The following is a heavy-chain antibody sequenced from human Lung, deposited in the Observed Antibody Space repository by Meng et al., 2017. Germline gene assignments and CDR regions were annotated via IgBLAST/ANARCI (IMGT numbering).Heavy chain of an antibody. CDR2: INPNSGGT. D-gene: IGHD5-12*01. J-gene: IGHJ4*02. CDR3: ARENVGDGGYDFDF. CDR1: GYTFTYYY. V-gene: IGHV1-2*06. Sequence: QVQLVQSGAEVKKPGASVKVSCKASGYTFTYYYLHWVRQAPGQGLEWMGRINPNSGGTNYVQKFQGRVTMTRDTSISTAYMELTRLRSDDTAIYYCARENVGDGGYDFDFWGRGTLVTVSS.